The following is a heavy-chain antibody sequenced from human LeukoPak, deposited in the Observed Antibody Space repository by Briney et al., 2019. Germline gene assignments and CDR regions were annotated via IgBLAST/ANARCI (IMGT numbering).Heavy chain of an antibody. CDR2: IYYSGST. Sequence: SETLSLTCTVSGGSISSYYWSWIRQPPGKGLEWIGYIYYSGSTNYNPSLKSRVTISVDTSKNQFSLKLSSATAADTAVYYCARDLGYYDYVWGSYRSSYYMDVWGKGTTVTVSS. CDR3: ARDLGYYDYVWGSYRSSYYMDV. D-gene: IGHD3-16*02. J-gene: IGHJ6*03. CDR1: GGSISSYY. V-gene: IGHV4-59*01.